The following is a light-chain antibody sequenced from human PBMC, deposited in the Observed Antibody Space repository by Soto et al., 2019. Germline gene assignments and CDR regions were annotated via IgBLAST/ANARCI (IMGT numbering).Light chain of an antibody. J-gene: IGLJ2*01. CDR2: EVS. Sequence: QSALTQPASVSGTPGQSITLSCTGTISDIGGYNYVSWYQQFQGKAPKLIIVEVSDRPSGVSDRFSGSRSGNTASLSISGLHAEDEDESDCSSHTNNNSYMLFGGGTKLTVL. V-gene: IGLV2-14*01. CDR3: SSHTNNNSYML. CDR1: ISDIGGYNY.